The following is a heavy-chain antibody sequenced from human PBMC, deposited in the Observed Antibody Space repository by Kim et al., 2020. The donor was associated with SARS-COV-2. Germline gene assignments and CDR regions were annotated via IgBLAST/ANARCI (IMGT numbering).Heavy chain of an antibody. D-gene: IGHD6-13*01. CDR3: ASGYSSSWTLDY. V-gene: IGHV4-31*02. J-gene: IGHJ4*02. Sequence: YYNPSLKSRVTISVDTSKNQFSLKLSSVTAADTAVYYCASGYSSSWTLDYWGQGTLVTVSS.